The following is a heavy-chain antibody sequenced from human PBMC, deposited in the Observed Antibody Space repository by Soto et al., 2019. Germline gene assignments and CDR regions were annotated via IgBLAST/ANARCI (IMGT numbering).Heavy chain of an antibody. J-gene: IGHJ5*02. CDR2: ISAYNGNT. CDR3: ARGVRGNERGYVVVVAGPPYNWFDP. V-gene: IGHV1-18*04. Sequence: ASVKVSCKASGYTFTSYGISWVRQAPGQGLEWMGWISAYNGNTNYAQKLQGRVTVTTDTSTSTAYMELRSLRSDDTAVYYCARGVRGNERGYVVVVAGPPYNWFDPWGQGTLVTVSS. CDR1: GYTFTSYG. D-gene: IGHD2-15*01.